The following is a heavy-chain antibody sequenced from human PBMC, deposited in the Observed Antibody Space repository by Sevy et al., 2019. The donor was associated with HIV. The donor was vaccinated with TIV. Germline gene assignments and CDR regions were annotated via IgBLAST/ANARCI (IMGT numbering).Heavy chain of an antibody. Sequence: ASVKVSCKTSGYSFNMYGISWVRQAPGQGLEWMGWISAYTGDTDIRQMFRGRVTMTTDASTNTAYMELRRLTSDDTAVYYCARHRPQGVVIIPGSGYHYGADFWCQGTMVTVSS. CDR3: ARHRPQGVVIIPGSGYHYGADF. J-gene: IGHJ6*02. CDR2: ISAYTGDT. CDR1: GYSFNMYG. D-gene: IGHD3-3*01. V-gene: IGHV1-18*01.